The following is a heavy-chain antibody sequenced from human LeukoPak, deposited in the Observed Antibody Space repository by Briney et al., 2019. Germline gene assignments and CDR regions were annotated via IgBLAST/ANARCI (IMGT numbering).Heavy chain of an antibody. V-gene: IGHV3-30*04. CDR2: ISYNGRTQ. J-gene: IGHJ3*02. CDR1: GFTFSTYA. Sequence: GGSLRLSCVASGFTFSTYAVHWVRQAPGKGLEWVAVISYNGRTQYYADSVKGRFTISRDNAKNSLYLQMNSLRAEDTAVYYCARGGDISYIDAFDIWGQGTMVTVSS. D-gene: IGHD2-15*01. CDR3: ARGGDISYIDAFDI.